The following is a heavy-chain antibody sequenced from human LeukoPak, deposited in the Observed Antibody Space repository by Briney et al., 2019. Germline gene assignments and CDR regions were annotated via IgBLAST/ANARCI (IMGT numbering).Heavy chain of an antibody. CDR2: INPNIGGT. CDR3: ARYQYYDILTGYYIGYFDY. Sequence: ASVKVSCKASGYTFTGYYMHWVRQAPGQGLEWMGRINPNIGGTNYAQKFQGRVTMTRDTSISTAYMELSRLRSDDTAVYYCARYQYYDILTGYYIGYFDYWGQGTLVTVSS. V-gene: IGHV1-2*06. D-gene: IGHD3-9*01. CDR1: GYTFTGYY. J-gene: IGHJ4*02.